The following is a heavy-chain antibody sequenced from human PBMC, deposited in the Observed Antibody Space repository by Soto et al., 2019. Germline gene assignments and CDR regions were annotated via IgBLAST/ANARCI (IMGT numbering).Heavy chain of an antibody. Sequence: EVQLVESGGGLVQPGGSRKLSCVASGYTFSGFAFHWVRQASGKGLEWVGRIRGKANSYETAYAESVKGRFTISRDDSKNTAFLQMNSLKTEDTAVYYCTSRYCSSASCHTWGQGTRVTVSS. V-gene: IGHV3-73*01. J-gene: IGHJ5*02. D-gene: IGHD2-2*01. CDR3: TSRYCSSASCHT. CDR2: IRGKANSYET. CDR1: GYTFSGFA.